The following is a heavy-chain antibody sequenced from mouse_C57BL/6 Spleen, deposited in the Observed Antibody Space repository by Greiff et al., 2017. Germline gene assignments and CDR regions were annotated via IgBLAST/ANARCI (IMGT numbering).Heavy chain of an antibody. CDR2: IDPASGNT. Sequence: VQLQQSVAELVRPGASVKLSCTASGFNIKNTYMHWVKQRPEQGLEWIGRIDPASGNTKYAPKIQGKATITADTSSNTDYLQLGSLTSKDTAIYYWARTITTVVAKEVFDYWGQGTTLTVSS. CDR1: GFNIKNTY. J-gene: IGHJ2*01. D-gene: IGHD1-1*01. CDR3: ARTITTVVAKEVFDY. V-gene: IGHV14-3*01.